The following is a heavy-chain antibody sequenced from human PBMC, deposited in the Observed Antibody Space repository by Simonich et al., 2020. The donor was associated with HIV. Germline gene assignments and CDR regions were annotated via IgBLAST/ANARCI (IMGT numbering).Heavy chain of an antibody. CDR2: ISYDGSNQ. CDR3: ASGGSISSVWADDY. D-gene: IGHD3-16*01. CDR1: GFTFSSFA. V-gene: IGHV3-30*07. J-gene: IGHJ4*02. Sequence: QVKLVESGGGVVQPGSSLRLSCAASGFTFSSFAMHWVRQAPGKGLEWVAVISYDGSNQYYADSVKGRFTISRDNAKNTLYLQMNSLRAEDTAVYYCASGGSISSVWADDYWGQGTLVTVSS.